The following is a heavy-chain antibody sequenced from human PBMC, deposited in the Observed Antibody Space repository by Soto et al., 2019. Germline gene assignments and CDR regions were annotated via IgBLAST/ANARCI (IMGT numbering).Heavy chain of an antibody. CDR1: GGSISSGDYY. V-gene: IGHV4-30-4*01. CDR2: IYYSGST. CDR3: ARGLGGEYRYSGDY. D-gene: IGHD3-9*01. Sequence: SLTCTVSGGSISSGDYYWSWIRQPPGKGLEWIGYIYYSGSTYYNPSLKSRVTISVDTSKNQFSLKLSSVTAADTAVYYCARGLGGEYRYSGDYWGQGTLVTVSS. J-gene: IGHJ4*02.